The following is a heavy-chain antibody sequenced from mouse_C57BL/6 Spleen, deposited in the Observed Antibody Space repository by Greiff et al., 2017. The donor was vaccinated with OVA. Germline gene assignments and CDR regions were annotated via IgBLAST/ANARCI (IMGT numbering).Heavy chain of an antibody. CDR3: ARLGGNYGYFDY. CDR1: GYAFSSSW. Sequence: VKLMESGPELVKPGASVKISCKASGYAFSSSWMNWVKQRPGKGLEWIGRIYPGDGDTNYNGKFKGKATLTADKSSSTAYMQLSSLTSEDSAVYFCARLGGNYGYFDYWGQGTTLTVSS. J-gene: IGHJ2*01. V-gene: IGHV1-82*01. CDR2: IYPGDGDT. D-gene: IGHD2-1*01.